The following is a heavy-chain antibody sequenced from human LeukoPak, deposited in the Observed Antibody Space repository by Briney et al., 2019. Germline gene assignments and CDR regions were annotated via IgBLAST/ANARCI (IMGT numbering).Heavy chain of an antibody. CDR1: GYTFTSYA. Sequence: ASVKVSCKASGYTFTSYAMHWVRQAPGQRLEWMGWINAGNGNTKYSQKFQGRVTITRDTSASTAYMELSSLRSDDTAVYYCAREQGIAVAGTFWGDYWGQGTLVTVSS. J-gene: IGHJ4*02. CDR2: INAGNGNT. D-gene: IGHD6-19*01. CDR3: AREQGIAVAGTFWGDY. V-gene: IGHV1-3*01.